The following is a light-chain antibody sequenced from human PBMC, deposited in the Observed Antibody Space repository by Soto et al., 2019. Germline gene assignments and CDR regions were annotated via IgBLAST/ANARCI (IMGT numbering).Light chain of an antibody. CDR3: QQYNGDWT. V-gene: IGKV1-5*01. CDR2: DAS. J-gene: IGKJ1*01. CDR1: QSISNW. Sequence: TQTPSPLLQLLGEKVPSTSRASQSISNWLAWYQQKPGKAPNLLIYDASTLESGVPSRFSGSGSGTEFTLAISSLQPDDFATYYCQQYNGDWTFGQGTKVDIK.